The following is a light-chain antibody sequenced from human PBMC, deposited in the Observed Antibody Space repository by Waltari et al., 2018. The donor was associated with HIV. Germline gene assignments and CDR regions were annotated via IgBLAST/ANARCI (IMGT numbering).Light chain of an antibody. J-gene: IGKJ2*01. Sequence: DIQLTQSPSFLSASVGDRVTITCRASQGISSYLAWYQQKPGKAPKLLIYAASTLQSGVPSRFSGSGSGTEFTRTISSLQPEDFATYYCQQLNSYPWYTFGQGTKLEIK. CDR2: AAS. CDR1: QGISSY. V-gene: IGKV1-9*01. CDR3: QQLNSYPWYT.